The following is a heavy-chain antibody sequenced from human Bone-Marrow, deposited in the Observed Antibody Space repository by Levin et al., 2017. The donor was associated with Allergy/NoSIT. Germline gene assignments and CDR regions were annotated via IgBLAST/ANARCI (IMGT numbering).Heavy chain of an antibody. Sequence: SETLSLTCTVSGGSVSSGSYYWSWIRQPPGKGLEWIAYIYHSGSTKYNPSLNRRVTISLDTSRNQFSLRLTSLTAADTAVYYCARGSYFGGLSFDCWGKGHLVTASS. D-gene: IGHD4-23*01. CDR2: IYHSGST. CDR1: GGSVSSGSYY. V-gene: IGHV4-61*01. J-gene: IGHJ4*02. CDR3: ARGSYFGGLSFDC.